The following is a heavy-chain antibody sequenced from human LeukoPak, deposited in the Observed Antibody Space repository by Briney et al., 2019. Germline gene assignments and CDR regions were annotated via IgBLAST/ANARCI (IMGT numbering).Heavy chain of an antibody. J-gene: IGHJ5*02. D-gene: IGHD6-13*01. Sequence: ASVKVSCKASGYTFTSYYIHWVRQAPGQGLEWMGIINPSGGSTSYAQKFQGRVTMTRDTSTSTVYMELSSLRSEDTAVYYCARDQASSWYLNWFDPWAREPWSPSPQ. CDR3: ARDQASSWYLNWFDP. CDR1: GYTFTSYY. CDR2: INPSGGST. V-gene: IGHV1-46*01.